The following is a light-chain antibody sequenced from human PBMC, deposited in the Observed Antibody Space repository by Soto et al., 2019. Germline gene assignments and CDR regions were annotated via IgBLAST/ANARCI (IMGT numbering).Light chain of an antibody. J-gene: IGKJ1*01. Sequence: EIVVTQSPATLSGSPGERVTLSCRASQIVSSRLPWYQQRPGQVPRLLIYDTSTRAPGIAARFSGSGSGTEFTPTISTLQAEDFAVYYCQEYLQWPAGMFGQGTTVDIK. V-gene: IGKV3-15*01. CDR1: QIVSSR. CDR3: QEYLQWPAGM. CDR2: DTS.